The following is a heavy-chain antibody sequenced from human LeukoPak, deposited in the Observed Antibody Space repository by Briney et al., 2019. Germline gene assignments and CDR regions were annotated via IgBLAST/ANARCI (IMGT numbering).Heavy chain of an antibody. Sequence: ASVKVSCKASGYIFSSYYMHWVRQAPGQGLEWMGIINPSGGTTSYAQKFQGRVTMTRDTSTSTVYMELSSLRSEDTAVYYCARDGFPVIGVTWPDCWGQGTLVTVSS. CDR1: GYIFSSYY. CDR3: ARDGFPVIGVTWPDC. J-gene: IGHJ4*02. CDR2: INPSGGTT. D-gene: IGHD2-21*01. V-gene: IGHV1-46*01.